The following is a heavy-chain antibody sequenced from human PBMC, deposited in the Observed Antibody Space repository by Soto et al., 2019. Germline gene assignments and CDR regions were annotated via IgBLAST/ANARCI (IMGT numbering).Heavy chain of an antibody. Sequence: QVQLQESGPGLVKPSQTLSLTCTVSGGSISSGGYYWSWIRQHPGKGLEWIGYIYYSGSNYYNPHLKSRVTISVDTSKNRFSLKLSSVTAADTAVYYCARVPTYCSGGSFYSHIQQYYFDYWGQGTLVTVSS. D-gene: IGHD2-15*01. CDR2: IYYSGSN. J-gene: IGHJ4*02. CDR1: GGSISSGGYY. CDR3: ARVPTYCSGGSFYSHIQQYYFDY. V-gene: IGHV4-31*03.